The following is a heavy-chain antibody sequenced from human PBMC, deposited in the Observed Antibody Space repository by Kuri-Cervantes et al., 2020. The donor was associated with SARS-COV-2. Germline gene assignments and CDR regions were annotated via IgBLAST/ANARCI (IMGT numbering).Heavy chain of an antibody. CDR1: GFTFSSYW. Sequence: GGSLRLSCAASGFTFSSYWMSWVRQAPGKGLEWVSSISSSSSYIYYADSVKGRFTISRDNAKNSLYLQMNSLRAEDTAVYYCASDVLAGEYFDYWGQGTLVTVSS. CDR2: ISSSSSYI. D-gene: IGHD3-16*01. V-gene: IGHV3-21*01. CDR3: ASDVLAGEYFDY. J-gene: IGHJ4*02.